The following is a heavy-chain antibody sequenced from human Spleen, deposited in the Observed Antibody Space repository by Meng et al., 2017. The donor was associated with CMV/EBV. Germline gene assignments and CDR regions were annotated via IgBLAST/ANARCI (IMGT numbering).Heavy chain of an antibody. CDR1: GGTIVSYA. V-gene: IGHV1-2*02. Sequence: ASVKVSCKASGGTIVSYAVSWVRQAPGQGLEWMGWINPNSGGTNYAQKFQGRVTMTRDTSISTAYMELSRLRSEDTAVYYCALASELRFLEWLSLGPGMDVWGQGTTVTVSS. CDR2: INPNSGGT. J-gene: IGHJ6*02. D-gene: IGHD3-3*01. CDR3: ALASELRFLEWLSLGPGMDV.